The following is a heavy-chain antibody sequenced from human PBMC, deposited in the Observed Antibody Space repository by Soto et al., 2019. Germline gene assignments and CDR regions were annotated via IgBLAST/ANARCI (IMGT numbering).Heavy chain of an antibody. Sequence: LSLTCTVSGGSISSYLLSWIRQSPGKGLEWIGYIYNSGSTNYNPSLKSRVTISLDTSKNQLSLKLSSVTAADTAVYYCARDKGGKTGYYYYYYGLDVWGQGTTVTVSS. CDR1: GGSISSYL. J-gene: IGHJ6*02. CDR2: IYNSGST. D-gene: IGHD3-16*01. V-gene: IGHV4-59*01. CDR3: ARDKGGKTGYYYYYYGLDV.